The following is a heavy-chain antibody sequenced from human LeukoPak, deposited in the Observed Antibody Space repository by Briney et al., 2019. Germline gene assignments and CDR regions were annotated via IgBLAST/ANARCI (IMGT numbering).Heavy chain of an antibody. CDR1: GFDFNTYG. Sequence: PGRSLRLSCAASGFDFNTYGIHWVRQAPGKGLEWVSVMWYDGSDIDYADSVKGRFTISRDNSKNTLYLQMNSLRAEDTAVYYCARDRVVVPAAIHWFDPWGQGTLVTVSS. J-gene: IGHJ5*02. CDR3: ARDRVVVPAAIHWFDP. CDR2: MWYDGSDI. V-gene: IGHV3-33*01. D-gene: IGHD2-2*01.